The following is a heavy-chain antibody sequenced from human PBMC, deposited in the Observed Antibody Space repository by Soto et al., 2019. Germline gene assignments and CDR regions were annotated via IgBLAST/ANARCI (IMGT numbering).Heavy chain of an antibody. D-gene: IGHD2-15*01. J-gene: IGHJ4*02. V-gene: IGHV1-3*01. Sequence: ASVKVSCKASGYNFTSYAMHWVRQAPGQRLEWMGWINAGNGNTKYSQKFQGRVTITRDTSASTAYMELSSLRSEDTAVYYCARVPGGSCYLSGSVCSYWGQGTLVTVSS. CDR3: ARVPGGSCYLSGSVCSY. CDR1: GYNFTSYA. CDR2: INAGNGNT.